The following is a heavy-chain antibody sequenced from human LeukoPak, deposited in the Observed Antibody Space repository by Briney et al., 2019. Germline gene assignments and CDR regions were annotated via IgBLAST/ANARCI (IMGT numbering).Heavy chain of an antibody. CDR1: GGSISSGSYY. Sequence: PSETLSLTCTVSGGSISSGSYYWSWIRQPAGKGLEWIGRIYTSGSTNYNPSLKSRVTISVDTSKNQFSLKLSSVTAADTAVYYCAREGYCSSTSCYEIDYWGQGTLVTVSS. CDR3: AREGYCSSTSCYEIDY. J-gene: IGHJ4*02. CDR2: IYTSGST. V-gene: IGHV4-61*02. D-gene: IGHD2-2*01.